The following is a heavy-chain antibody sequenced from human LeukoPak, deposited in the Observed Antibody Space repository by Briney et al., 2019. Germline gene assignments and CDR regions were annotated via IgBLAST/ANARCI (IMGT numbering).Heavy chain of an antibody. V-gene: IGHV1-46*01. CDR2: INPSGGST. Sequence: GASVKVSCKASGYTFTSYYMHWVRQAPGQGLEWMGIINPSGGSTSYAQKFQGRVTMTRDTSTSTVYMDLSSLRSEDTAVYYCAREGGGAAGLDYWGQGTLVTVSS. J-gene: IGHJ4*02. D-gene: IGHD6-13*01. CDR1: GYTFTSYY. CDR3: AREGGGAAGLDY.